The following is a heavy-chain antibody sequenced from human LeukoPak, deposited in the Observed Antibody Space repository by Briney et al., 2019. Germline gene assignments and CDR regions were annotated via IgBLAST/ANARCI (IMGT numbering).Heavy chain of an antibody. J-gene: IGHJ5*02. Sequence: PGGSLRLSCAASGFTVSSNYMSWVRQAPGKGLEWVSAISGSGGSTYYADSVKGRFTISRDNSKNTLYLQMNSLRAEDTAVYYCAKDPQYYYDSSGYRNWFDPWGQGTLVTVSS. V-gene: IGHV3-23*01. D-gene: IGHD3-22*01. CDR1: GFTVSSNY. CDR2: ISGSGGST. CDR3: AKDPQYYYDSSGYRNWFDP.